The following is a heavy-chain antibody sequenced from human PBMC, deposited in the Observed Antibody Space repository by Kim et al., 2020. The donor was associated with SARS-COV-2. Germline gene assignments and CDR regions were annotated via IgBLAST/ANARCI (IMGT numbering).Heavy chain of an antibody. CDR2: IYHSGSS. CDR3: ARGRFYFDTTGYSFDC. V-gene: IGHV4-38-2*02. J-gene: IGHJ4*01. D-gene: IGHD3-22*01. Sequence: SETLSLTCTVSGYSISSGYYWGWIRQPPGKGLEWIGSIYHSGSSYYNPSLKSRVTISVDTSKNQFSLKLSSVTAADTAVYYCARGRFYFDTTGYSFDCWG. CDR1: GYSISSGYY.